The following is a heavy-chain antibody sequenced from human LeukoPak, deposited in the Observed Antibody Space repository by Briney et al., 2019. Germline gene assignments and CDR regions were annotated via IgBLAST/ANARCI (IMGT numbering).Heavy chain of an antibody. D-gene: IGHD1-14*01. CDR3: ARDAVWAYYYYMDV. CDR2: IKQDGSEK. V-gene: IGHV3-7*01. J-gene: IGHJ6*03. CDR1: GFTFSSYW. Sequence: GGSLRLSCAASGFTFSSYWMSWVRQAPGKGLEWVANIKQDGSEKYYVDSVKGRFTISRDNAKNSLYLQMNSLGAEDTAVYYCARDAVWAYYYYMDVWGKGTTVTVSS.